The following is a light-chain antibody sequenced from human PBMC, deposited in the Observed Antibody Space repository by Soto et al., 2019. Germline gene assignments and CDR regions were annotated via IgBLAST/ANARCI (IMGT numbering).Light chain of an antibody. Sequence: DIQMTQSPSTLSASVGDRVTITCRASQSISNWFAWYQQKPGEAPKLLIYDASSLGSGVPSKVRRKGIWKRIPSHLRKLGPEGFATFYFQQYYSYSWTFGQGIKVEI. CDR2: DAS. V-gene: IGKV1-5*01. CDR3: QQYYSYSWT. CDR1: QSISNW. J-gene: IGKJ1*01.